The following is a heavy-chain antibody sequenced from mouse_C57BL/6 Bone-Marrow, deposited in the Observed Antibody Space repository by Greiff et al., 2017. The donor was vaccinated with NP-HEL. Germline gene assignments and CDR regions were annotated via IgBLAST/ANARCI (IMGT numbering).Heavy chain of an antibody. CDR1: GYTFTSYG. Sequence: QVKLQQSGAELARPGASVKLSCKASGYTFTSYGISWVKQRTGQGLEWIGEIYPRSGNTYYNEKFKGKATLPADKSSITAYMELRSLTSEDSAFYFCARRALWGYWGQGTTLTVSS. CDR2: IYPRSGNT. J-gene: IGHJ2*01. CDR3: ARRALWGY. D-gene: IGHD1-1*02. V-gene: IGHV1-81*01.